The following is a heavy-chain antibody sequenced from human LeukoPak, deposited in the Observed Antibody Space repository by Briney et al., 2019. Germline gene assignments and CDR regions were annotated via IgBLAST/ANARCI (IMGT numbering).Heavy chain of an antibody. D-gene: IGHD3-9*01. CDR2: ISAYNGNT. CDR1: GYTFTSYG. Sequence: ASVKVSCKASGYTFTSYGISWVRQAPGQGLEWMGWISAYNGNTNYAQKLQGRVTMTTDTSTSTAYVELRSLRSDDTAVYYCAIANTYYDILTGYLYWGQGTLVTVSS. J-gene: IGHJ4*02. CDR3: AIANTYYDILTGYLY. V-gene: IGHV1-18*01.